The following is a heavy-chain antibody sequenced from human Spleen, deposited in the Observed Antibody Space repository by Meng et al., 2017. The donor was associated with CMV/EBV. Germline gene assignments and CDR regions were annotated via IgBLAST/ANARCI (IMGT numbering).Heavy chain of an antibody. D-gene: IGHD2-2*01. CDR3: ARGFLVVPAAYDY. J-gene: IGHJ4*02. CDR2: ISTSGSSI. Sequence: GESLKISCAASGFTFSSYEMNWVRQAPGKGLEWVSYISTSGSSIYYADSVKGRFTISRDNAKNSLYLQMNSLRADDTAVYYCARGFLVVPAAYDYWGQGTLVTVS. V-gene: IGHV3-48*03. CDR1: GFTFSSYE.